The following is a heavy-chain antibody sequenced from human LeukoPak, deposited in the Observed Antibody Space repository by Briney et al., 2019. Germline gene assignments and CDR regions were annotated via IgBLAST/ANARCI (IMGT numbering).Heavy chain of an antibody. D-gene: IGHD6-13*01. Sequence: PGGSLRLSCAASGFTFSSYAMHWVRQAPGKGLEWVAVISYDGSNKYYADSVKGRFTISRDNSKNTLYLQMNSLRAEDTAVYYCARDFRYSSRSYYGMDVWGQGPRSPSP. CDR1: GFTFSSYA. CDR2: ISYDGSNK. V-gene: IGHV3-30-3*01. J-gene: IGHJ6*02. CDR3: ARDFRYSSRSYYGMDV.